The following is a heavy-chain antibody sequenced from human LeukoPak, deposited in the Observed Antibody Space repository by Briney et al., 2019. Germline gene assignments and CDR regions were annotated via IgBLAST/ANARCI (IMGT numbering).Heavy chain of an antibody. CDR1: GGSISSYY. V-gene: IGHV4-59*08. J-gene: IGHJ4*02. CDR3: ARGKKTVNLDY. D-gene: IGHD4-11*01. Sequence: SETLSVTCTVSGGSISSYYWSWIRQPPGKGLEWIGYIYYSGSTNYNPSLKSRVTISVDTSKNQFSLKLSSVTAADTAVYYCARGKKTVNLDYWGQGTLVTVSS. CDR2: IYYSGST.